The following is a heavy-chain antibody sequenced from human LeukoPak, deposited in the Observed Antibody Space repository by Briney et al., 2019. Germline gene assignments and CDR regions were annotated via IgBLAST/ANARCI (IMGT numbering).Heavy chain of an antibody. V-gene: IGHV1-69*13. CDR1: GYTFTSYG. Sequence: SVKVSCKASGYTFTSYGISWVRQAPGQGLEWMGGIIPIFGTANYAQKFQGRVTITADESTSTAYMELSSLRSEDTAVYYCASRLRGTDRYYYYMDVWGKGTTVTVSS. CDR2: IIPIFGTA. D-gene: IGHD1-1*01. CDR3: ASRLRGTDRYYYYMDV. J-gene: IGHJ6*03.